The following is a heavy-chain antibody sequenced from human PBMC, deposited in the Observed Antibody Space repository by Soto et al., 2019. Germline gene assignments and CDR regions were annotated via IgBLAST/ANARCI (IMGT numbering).Heavy chain of an antibody. D-gene: IGHD3-22*01. CDR2: IIPIFGTV. Sequence: QVQLVQSGAEVKKPGSSVKVSCKASGGTFSNYALDWVRQAPGQGLEWMGGIIPIFGTVRHAQNFQGRVTITAGESTATAYMELSSLRSEDSAMYYCATGGERDYYDTSGWRWGQGTLVTVSS. J-gene: IGHJ1*01. V-gene: IGHV1-69*12. CDR3: ATGGERDYYDTSGWR. CDR1: GGTFSNYA.